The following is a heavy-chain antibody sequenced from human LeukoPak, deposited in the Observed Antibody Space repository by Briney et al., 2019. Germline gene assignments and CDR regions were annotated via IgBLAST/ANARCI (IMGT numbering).Heavy chain of an antibody. V-gene: IGHV4-30-4*01. D-gene: IGHD6-6*01. Sequence: KSSETLSLTCTVSGGSISSGDYYWSWIRQPPGKGLEWIGYIYYSGSTYYNPSLKSRVTISVDTSKNQFSLRLSSVTAADTAVYYCARVYSTSGYNWFDPWGQGTLVTVSS. J-gene: IGHJ5*02. CDR3: ARVYSTSGYNWFDP. CDR2: IYYSGST. CDR1: GGSISSGDYY.